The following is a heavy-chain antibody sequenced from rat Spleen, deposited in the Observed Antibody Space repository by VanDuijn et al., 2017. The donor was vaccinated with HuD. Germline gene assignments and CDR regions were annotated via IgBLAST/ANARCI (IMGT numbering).Heavy chain of an antibody. CDR3: ARHGYSSYGWFAY. D-gene: IGHD1-2*01. V-gene: IGHV5-7*01. Sequence: EVQLVESGGGLVQPGRSLKLSCAASGFTFSDYNMAWVRQAPKKGLEWVATISYDGSSTYYRDSVKGRFTISRDNAKSTLYLQMDSLRSEDTATYYCARHGYSSYGWFAYWGQGTLVTVSS. CDR2: ISYDGSST. J-gene: IGHJ3*01. CDR1: GFTFSDYN.